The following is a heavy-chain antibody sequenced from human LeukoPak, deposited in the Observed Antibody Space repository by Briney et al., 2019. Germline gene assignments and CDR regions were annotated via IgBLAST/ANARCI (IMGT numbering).Heavy chain of an antibody. CDR1: GFTFSSYW. J-gene: IGHJ4*02. CDR3: ARGDNIVLMVYAPTL. V-gene: IGHV3-7*01. CDR2: IKQDGSEK. Sequence: GGSLRLSCAASGFTFSSYWMSWVRQAPGKALEWVANIKQDGSEKYYVDSVKGRFTISRDNAKNSLYLQMNSLRAEDTAVYYCARGDNIVLMVYAPTLWGQGTLVTVSS. D-gene: IGHD2-8*01.